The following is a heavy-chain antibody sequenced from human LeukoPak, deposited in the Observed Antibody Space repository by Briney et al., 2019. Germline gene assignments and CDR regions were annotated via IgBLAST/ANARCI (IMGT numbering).Heavy chain of an antibody. CDR2: IYYTGST. CDR1: GGSISSYY. J-gene: IGHJ1*01. Sequence: SETLSLTCAVSGGSISSYYWSWIRQSPGKGLEWIGYIYYTGSTNYNPSLKSRVTISVDTSKNQFSLILSSVTAADTAVYYCARGYCSSAICYEMDVWGQGTLVTVSS. CDR3: ARGYCSSAICYEMDV. D-gene: IGHD2-2*01. V-gene: IGHV4-59*01.